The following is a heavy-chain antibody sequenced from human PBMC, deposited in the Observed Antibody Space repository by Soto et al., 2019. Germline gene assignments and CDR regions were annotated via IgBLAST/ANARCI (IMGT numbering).Heavy chain of an antibody. CDR2: IWYDGSNK. V-gene: IGHV3-33*01. J-gene: IGHJ4*02. D-gene: IGHD1-26*01. CDR3: ARGDLELLDALIDY. Sequence: GGSLRLSCAASGFTFSSCGMHWVRQAPGKGLEWVAVIWYDGSNKYYADSVKGRFTISRDNSKNTLYLQMNSLRAEDTAVYYCARGDLELLDALIDYWGQGTLVTVSS. CDR1: GFTFSSCG.